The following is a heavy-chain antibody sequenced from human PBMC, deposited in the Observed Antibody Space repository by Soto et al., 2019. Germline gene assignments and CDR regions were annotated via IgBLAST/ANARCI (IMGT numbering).Heavy chain of an antibody. CDR3: PRPYYYSTICYTDWFDP. CDR1: GYSFSTYD. J-gene: IGHJ5*02. CDR2: VNPKSGNT. V-gene: IGHV1-8*01. Sequence: QVQLVQSGAEVKKPGASGTVSCKASGYSFSTYDINWVRQAAGQGLEWMGWVNPKSGNTDYAQRLRIRLTLTSNTSISTAYMELSALTPEATAVYYCPRPYYYSTICYTDWFDPWGQGTLVTVSS. D-gene: IGHD2-2*02.